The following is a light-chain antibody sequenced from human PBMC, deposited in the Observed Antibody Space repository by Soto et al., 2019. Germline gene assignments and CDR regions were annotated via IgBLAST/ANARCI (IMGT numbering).Light chain of an antibody. CDR3: GSWDSSLSAYV. CDR2: DDD. CDR1: SSNIGGNS. V-gene: IGLV1-51*01. J-gene: IGLJ1*01. Sequence: QSVLSQPPSVSAAPGQGVTISCSGSSSNIGGNSVSWYQQLPGTAPKLLIYDDDQRPSGIPDRFSGSKSGTSATLGITGFQTGDEADYYCGSWDSSLSAYVFGTGTKVTVL.